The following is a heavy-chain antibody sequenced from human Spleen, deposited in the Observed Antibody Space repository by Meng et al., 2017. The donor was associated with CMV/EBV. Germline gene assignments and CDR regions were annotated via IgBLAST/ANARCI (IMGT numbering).Heavy chain of an antibody. Sequence: ASVKVSCKASGYTFTSYYMHWVRQAPGQGLEWMGIINPSGGSTSYAQKFQGRVTMTRDTSTSTVYMGLSSLRSEDTAVYYCARAWSRSGYDFWSGYYGGYYFDYWGQGTLVTVSS. CDR3: ARAWSRSGYDFWSGYYGGYYFDY. V-gene: IGHV1-46*01. CDR2: INPSGGST. J-gene: IGHJ4*02. D-gene: IGHD3-3*01. CDR1: GYTFTSYY.